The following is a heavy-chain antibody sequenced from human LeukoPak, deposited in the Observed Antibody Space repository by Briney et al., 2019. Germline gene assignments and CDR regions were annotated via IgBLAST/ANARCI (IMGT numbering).Heavy chain of an antibody. CDR2: INAGNDNT. V-gene: IGHV1-18*01. CDR1: GYTFTSYG. D-gene: IGHD3-9*01. Sequence: ASVKVSCKASGYTFTSYGISWVRQAPGQGLEWMGWINAGNDNTKYSQEFQGRVTITRDTSASTAYMEVSRLRSDDTAVYYCARSPDILTGENFDYWGQGTLVTVSS. J-gene: IGHJ4*02. CDR3: ARSPDILTGENFDY.